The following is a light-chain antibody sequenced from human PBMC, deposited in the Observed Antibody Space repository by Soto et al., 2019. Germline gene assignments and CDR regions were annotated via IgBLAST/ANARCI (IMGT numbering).Light chain of an antibody. CDR3: QQYNNWPIT. V-gene: IGKV3D-15*01. Sequence: EIVLTQSPGTLSLSPGERATLSCRASQSVSNNYLAWYQQKPGQAPSLLIYGASSRATGIPDRFSGSGSGTEFTLTISSLQSEDFAVYYCQQYNNWPITFGQGTRVEI. CDR1: QSVSNN. J-gene: IGKJ5*01. CDR2: GAS.